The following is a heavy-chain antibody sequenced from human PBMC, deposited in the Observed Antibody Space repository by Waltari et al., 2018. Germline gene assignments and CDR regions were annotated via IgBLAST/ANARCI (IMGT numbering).Heavy chain of an antibody. CDR3: AIHRVVGASENAFDI. CDR2: IYYSGST. Sequence: QVQLQESGPGLVKPSETLSLTCTVSGGSISSYYWSWIRQPPGKGLEWIGYIYYSGSTNYNPSLKSRVTISVDTSKNQFSLKLSSVTAADTAVYYCAIHRVVGASENAFDIWGQGTMVTVSS. CDR1: GGSISSYY. D-gene: IGHD1-26*01. V-gene: IGHV4-59*01. J-gene: IGHJ3*02.